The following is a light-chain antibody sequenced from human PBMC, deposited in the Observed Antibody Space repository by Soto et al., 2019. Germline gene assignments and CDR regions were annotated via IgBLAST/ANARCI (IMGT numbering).Light chain of an antibody. J-gene: IGKJ5*01. Sequence: DIQMTQSPSSLSASVGDRVTITCQASQDISNYLNWYQQKPGKAPKLLIYDASNLETGVPSRFSGSGSGTDFTFTISSLQPEDLATYYCQQYDSLVTFGQGTRLEIK. CDR1: QDISNY. CDR2: DAS. V-gene: IGKV1-33*01. CDR3: QQYDSLVT.